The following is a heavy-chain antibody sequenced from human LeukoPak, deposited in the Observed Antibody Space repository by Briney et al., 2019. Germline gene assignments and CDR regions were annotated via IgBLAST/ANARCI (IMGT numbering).Heavy chain of an antibody. CDR1: GDSVSSKNGA. Sequence: SQTLSLTCVVSGDSVSSKNGAWNWLSQSPSRGLKWLGRTYYRYKGSNDYVEAMEGRMTISQDTSKNQYDLHLNSVTPDDTAVYYCARDFGTTGWHTFDYWGQGTLVTVSS. J-gene: IGHJ4*02. CDR2: TYYRYKGSN. CDR3: ARDFGTTGWHTFDY. D-gene: IGHD6-19*01. V-gene: IGHV6-1*01.